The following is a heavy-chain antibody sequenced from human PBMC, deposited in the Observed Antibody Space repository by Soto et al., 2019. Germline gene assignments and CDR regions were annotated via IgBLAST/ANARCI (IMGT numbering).Heavy chain of an antibody. CDR1: GFTFSSYA. Sequence: GGSLRLSCAASGFTFSSYAMSWVRQAPGKGLEWVSAISGSGGSTYYADSVKGRFTISRDNSKNTLYLQMNSLRAEDTAVYYCAKGLYSVRHRQYYGMDVWVQGTTVTVS. V-gene: IGHV3-23*01. D-gene: IGHD1-26*01. CDR3: AKGLYSVRHRQYYGMDV. CDR2: ISGSGGST. J-gene: IGHJ6*02.